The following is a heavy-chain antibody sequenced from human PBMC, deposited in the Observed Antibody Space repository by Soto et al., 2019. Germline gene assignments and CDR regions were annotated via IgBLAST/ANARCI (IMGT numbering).Heavy chain of an antibody. Sequence: GASVKVSCKASGGTFSSYAISWVRQAPGQGLEWMGGIIPIFGTANYAQKFQGRVTITADESTSTAYMELSRLKSDDTAVYFCATDSNYDVSNSFWGQGTLVTVSS. J-gene: IGHJ4*02. CDR2: IIPIFGTA. CDR3: ATDSNYDVSNSF. V-gene: IGHV1-69*13. D-gene: IGHD3-3*01. CDR1: GGTFSSYA.